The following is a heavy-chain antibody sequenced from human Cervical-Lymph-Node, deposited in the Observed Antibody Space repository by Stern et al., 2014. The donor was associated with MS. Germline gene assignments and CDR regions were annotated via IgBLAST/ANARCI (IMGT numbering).Heavy chain of an antibody. Sequence: VQLVESGPGLVKPSETLSLTCTVSGGSISGYYWSWIRQPPGKGLEWIGYIYYSGSTNPNPSLKSRVTISVDTSKNQFSLKVNSVTAADTAVYYCARGDGYDFRGYDYWGQGTLVTVSS. V-gene: IGHV4-59*01. J-gene: IGHJ4*02. CDR1: GGSISGYY. D-gene: IGHD5-24*01. CDR3: ARGDGYDFRGYDY. CDR2: IYYSGST.